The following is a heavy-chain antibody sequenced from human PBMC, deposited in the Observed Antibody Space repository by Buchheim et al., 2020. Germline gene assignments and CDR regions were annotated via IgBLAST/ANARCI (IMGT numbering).Heavy chain of an antibody. Sequence: QVQLVESGGGVVQPGRSLRLSCAASGFTFSSYGMHWVRQAPGKGLEWVAVISYDGSNKYYADSVKGRFTISRDNSKNTLYLKMNSLRAEDTAVYYCVRDTAIATWGQGTL. V-gene: IGHV3-30*03. CDR2: ISYDGSNK. CDR3: VRDTAIAT. J-gene: IGHJ5*02. D-gene: IGHD5-18*01. CDR1: GFTFSSYG.